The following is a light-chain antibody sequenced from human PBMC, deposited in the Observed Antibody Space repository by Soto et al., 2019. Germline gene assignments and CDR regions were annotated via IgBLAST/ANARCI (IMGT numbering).Light chain of an antibody. CDR3: SSYTSSFTVL. Sequence: QSVLTQPASVSGSPGQSISISCTGASSDVGGYNYVSWFQQHPGKAPKLVIFEVGNRPSGISDRFSGSKSGNTASLTISGLQAEDEADYYCSSYTSSFTVLFGGGTKLTVL. CDR1: SSDVGGYNY. J-gene: IGLJ2*01. V-gene: IGLV2-14*01. CDR2: EVG.